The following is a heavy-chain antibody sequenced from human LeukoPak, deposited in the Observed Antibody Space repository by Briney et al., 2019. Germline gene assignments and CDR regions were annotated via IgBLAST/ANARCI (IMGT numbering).Heavy chain of an antibody. CDR3: ARARTRYRLFDY. J-gene: IGHJ4*02. CDR2: ISAHNGDT. D-gene: IGHD1-14*01. V-gene: IGHV1-18*01. CDR1: GYTFNSYG. Sequence: GASVKVSCKASGYTFNSYGINWVRQAPGQGLEWMGWISAHNGDTKYAQKVQGRVAMTTDTSTSTASMELRSLRSDDTAVYYCARARTRYRLFDYWGQGTLVTVSS.